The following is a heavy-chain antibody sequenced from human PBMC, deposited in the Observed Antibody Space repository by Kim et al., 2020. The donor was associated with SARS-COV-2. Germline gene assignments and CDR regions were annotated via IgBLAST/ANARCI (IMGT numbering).Heavy chain of an antibody. Sequence: SETLSLTCAVYGGSFSGYYWSWIRQPPGKGLEWIGEINHSGSTNYNPSLKSRVTISVDTSKNQFSLKLSSVTAADTAVYYCARGRGYCSSTSCRYWYFDLWGRGTLVTVSS. CDR1: GGSFSGYY. J-gene: IGHJ2*01. CDR2: INHSGST. V-gene: IGHV4-34*01. CDR3: ARGRGYCSSTSCRYWYFDL. D-gene: IGHD2-2*01.